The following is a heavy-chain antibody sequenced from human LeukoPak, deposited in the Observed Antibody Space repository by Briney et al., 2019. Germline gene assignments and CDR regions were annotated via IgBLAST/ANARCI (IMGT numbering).Heavy chain of an antibody. V-gene: IGHV4-61*03. J-gene: IGHJ3*02. CDR3: ARLQPNSGEWAFDI. D-gene: IGHD1-1*01. Sequence: SETLSLTCTVSDGSVSSDNYYWSWIRQSPGKGLEWIGYLYSRGSPNYNPSLKRRVTISVDTSKNHFSLTLSSVTAADTAVYYCARLQPNSGEWAFDIWGQGTMVTVSS. CDR1: DGSVSSDNYY. CDR2: LYSRGSP.